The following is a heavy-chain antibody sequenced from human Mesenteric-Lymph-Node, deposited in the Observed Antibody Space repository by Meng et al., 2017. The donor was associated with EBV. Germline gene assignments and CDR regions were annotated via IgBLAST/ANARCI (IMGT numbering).Heavy chain of an antibody. CDR2: ISSSASTI. CDR3: ARVPDITLVAAVVTTPYFDS. CDR1: GFTFSDSY. V-gene: IGHV3-11*01. D-gene: IGHD3-22*01. Sequence: QGQVVGVGGGVVQPGRSLGLSCTASGFTFSDSYMVWIRQAPGKGLDWVSYISSSASTIYYADSVKGRFTISRDNAKNSLFLQMNSLRAEDTAVYYCARVPDITLVAAVVTTPYFDSWGQGTLVTVSS. J-gene: IGHJ4*02.